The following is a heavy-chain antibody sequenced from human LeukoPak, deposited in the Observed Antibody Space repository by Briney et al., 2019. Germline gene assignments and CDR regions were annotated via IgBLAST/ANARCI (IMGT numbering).Heavy chain of an antibody. CDR3: ARDEFGSGSYYPSYFDY. V-gene: IGHV3-21*01. CDR2: ISSGSSAI. D-gene: IGHD3-10*01. J-gene: IGHJ4*02. Sequence: GGSLRLSCEASGFTFTTYSMTWARQAPGKGLEWISIISSGSSAIFSADALKGRFTISRDDAKNSLYLQMNSLRAEDTAVYYCARDEFGSGSYYPSYFDYWGQGTLVTVSS. CDR1: GFTFTTYS.